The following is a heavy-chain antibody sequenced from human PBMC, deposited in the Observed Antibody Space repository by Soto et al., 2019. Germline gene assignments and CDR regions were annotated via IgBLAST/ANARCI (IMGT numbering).Heavy chain of an antibody. CDR3: ARSPIRYFDWSDYYGMDV. CDR2: IYYSGST. J-gene: IGHJ6*02. V-gene: IGHV4-39*07. D-gene: IGHD3-9*01. Sequence: SETLSLTCTVSGGSISSSSYYWGWIRQPPGKGLEWIGSIYYSGSTYYNPSLKSRVTISVDTSKNQFSLKLSSVTAADTAVYYCARSPIRYFDWSDYYGMDVWGQGTTVTVSS. CDR1: GGSISSSSYY.